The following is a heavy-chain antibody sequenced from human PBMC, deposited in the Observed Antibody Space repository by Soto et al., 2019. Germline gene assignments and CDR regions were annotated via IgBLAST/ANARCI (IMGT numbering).Heavy chain of an antibody. V-gene: IGHV4-59*01. CDR1: GGSISSYY. D-gene: IGHD2-21*02. CDR3: ARCGGDCYLIDY. Sequence: PSETLSLTCTVSGGSISSYYWSWIWQPPGKGLEWIGYIYYSGSTNYNPSLKSRVTISVDTSKNQFSLKLSSVAAADTAVYYCARCGGDCYLIDYWGQGTLVTVSS. CDR2: IYYSGST. J-gene: IGHJ4*02.